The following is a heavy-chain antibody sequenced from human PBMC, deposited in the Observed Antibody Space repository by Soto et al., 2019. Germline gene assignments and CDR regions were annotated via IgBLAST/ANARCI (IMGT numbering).Heavy chain of an antibody. V-gene: IGHV4-30-4*01. CDR1: GGSISFDHYH. Sequence: QVQLQQSGPGLVKPSQTPSLTCTVSGGSISFDHYHWTWIRQPPGKGLEWIGYVHYSGSVLYNPSLQSRVSISVDTSKNQFSLKLSSVTAADTAVYFCAREDDGGDRDYYGLDVWGQGTTVTVSS. CDR3: AREDDGGDRDYYGLDV. J-gene: IGHJ6*02. CDR2: VHYSGSV. D-gene: IGHD2-21*02.